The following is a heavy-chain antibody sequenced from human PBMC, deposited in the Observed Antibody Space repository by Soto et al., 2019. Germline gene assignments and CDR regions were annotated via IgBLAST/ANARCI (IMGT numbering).Heavy chain of an antibody. CDR2: ISSRSYTI. J-gene: IGHJ6*02. V-gene: IGHV3-48*02. CDR1: GFSFSTYS. D-gene: IGHD6-6*01. Sequence: EVQLVKSGGGLVQPGGSLRLSCAASGFSFSTYSMNWVRQAPGKGLEWVSYISSRSYTIYYVDSVKGRFTISRDNAKNSLYLQMNSLRDEDTAVYYCARGGSSSDNGMDVWGQGTMVTVSS. CDR3: ARGGSSSDNGMDV.